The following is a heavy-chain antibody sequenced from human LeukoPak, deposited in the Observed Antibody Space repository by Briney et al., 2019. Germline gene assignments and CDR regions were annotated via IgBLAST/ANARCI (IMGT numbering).Heavy chain of an antibody. CDR3: ARDRYSGSYHRRQFFQH. D-gene: IGHD1-26*01. J-gene: IGHJ1*01. CDR1: GFIFRSYA. Sequence: GGSLRLSCGASGFIFRSYAMHWVREAPGEGVEGGATILYDGSEKKFADSVKDRLTISRDNSKNTLYLQLNRLEPEDTAMYYCARDRYSGSYHRRQFFQHWGQGTLVIVSS. CDR2: ILYDGSEK. V-gene: IGHV3-30*03.